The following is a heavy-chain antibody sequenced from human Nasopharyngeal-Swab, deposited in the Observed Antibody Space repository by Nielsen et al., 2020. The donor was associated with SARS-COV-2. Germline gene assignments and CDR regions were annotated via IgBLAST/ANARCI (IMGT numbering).Heavy chain of an antibody. Sequence: GGSLRLSCAASGFTFSAYDMNWVRQAPGKGLEWVSYISSTGSTINYADSVKGRVTISRDNAKNSLYLQMNSLRAEDTAVYYCARGGNLRTVRYFDLWGRGSLVTVSS. V-gene: IGHV3-48*03. D-gene: IGHD4-17*01. CDR3: ARGGNLRTVRYFDL. J-gene: IGHJ2*01. CDR1: GFTFSAYD. CDR2: ISSTGSTI.